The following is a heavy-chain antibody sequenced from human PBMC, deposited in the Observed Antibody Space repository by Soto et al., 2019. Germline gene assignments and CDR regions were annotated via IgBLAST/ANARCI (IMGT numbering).Heavy chain of an antibody. J-gene: IGHJ4*02. D-gene: IGHD3-10*01. CDR1: GFTFGSYA. Sequence: PGGSLRLSCAASGFTFGSYAMSWVRQAPGKGLEWVSAISGSGGSTYYADSVKGRFTISRDNSKNTLYLQMNSLRAEDTAVYYCAFYYYGSGSYKDYWGQGTLVTVSS. CDR3: AFYYYGSGSYKDY. V-gene: IGHV3-23*01. CDR2: ISGSGGST.